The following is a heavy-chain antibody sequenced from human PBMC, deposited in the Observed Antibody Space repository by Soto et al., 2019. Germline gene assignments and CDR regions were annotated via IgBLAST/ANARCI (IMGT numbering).Heavy chain of an antibody. Sequence: SVKVSCKASGGTFSSYSINWVREAPGQGLEWMGEIIPIFGTANYAQKFQGRVTITADESTSTAYMELSSLRSEDTAVYYCARDGGRHSGGIDYWGQGTLVTVSS. V-gene: IGHV1-69*13. CDR1: GGTFSSYS. J-gene: IGHJ4*02. CDR2: IIPIFGTA. CDR3: ARDGGRHSGGIDY. D-gene: IGHD1-26*01.